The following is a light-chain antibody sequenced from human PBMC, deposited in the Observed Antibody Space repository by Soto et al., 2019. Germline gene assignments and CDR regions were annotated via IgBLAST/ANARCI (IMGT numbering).Light chain of an antibody. Sequence: ELVFTQSPATLSSFPGDRVTLSCRASQYINTRLAWYQQKPGQAPRLLIYAASTRATGIPDRFSGSGSGTDFTLTISRLEPEDFAVYYCQQYGSSPPITFGQGTRLEI. J-gene: IGKJ5*01. V-gene: IGKV3-20*01. CDR2: AAS. CDR1: QYINTR. CDR3: QQYGSSPPIT.